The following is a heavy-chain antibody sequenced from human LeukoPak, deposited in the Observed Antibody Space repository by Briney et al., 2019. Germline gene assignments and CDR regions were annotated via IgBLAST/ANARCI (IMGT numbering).Heavy chain of an antibody. D-gene: IGHD3-10*01. J-gene: IGHJ4*02. CDR1: GYTFTSDY. Sequence: ASVKVSCKASGYTFTSDYMHWVRQAPGQGLEWLGLINPSGGSTSNAQKFQGRVTLTRDTSTSTVYMELSSLRSDDTAVYYCATTLRGYYFDYWGQGTLVAVSS. CDR2: INPSGGST. V-gene: IGHV1-46*01. CDR3: ATTLRGYYFDY.